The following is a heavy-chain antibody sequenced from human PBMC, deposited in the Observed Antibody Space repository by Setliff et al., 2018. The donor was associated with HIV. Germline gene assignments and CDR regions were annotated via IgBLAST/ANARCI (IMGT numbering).Heavy chain of an antibody. V-gene: IGHV4-59*01. Sequence: PSETLSLTCTVSGGSISSYYWSWIRQPPGKGLEWIGYIYYSGSTNYNPSLKSRVTISVDTSKNQFSLKLSSVTAADTAVYYCARDQTDGGNGEWRFRPRDYWYFDLWGRGTLVTVSS. CDR1: GGSISSYY. D-gene: IGHD2-15*01. J-gene: IGHJ2*01. CDR2: IYYSGST. CDR3: ARDQTDGGNGEWRFRPRDYWYFDL.